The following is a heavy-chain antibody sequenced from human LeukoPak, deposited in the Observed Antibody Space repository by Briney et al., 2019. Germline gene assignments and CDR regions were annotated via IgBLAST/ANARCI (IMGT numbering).Heavy chain of an antibody. CDR2: IYHSGST. V-gene: IGHV4-30-2*01. CDR1: GGSISSGGYY. J-gene: IGHJ5*02. Sequence: SQTLSLTCTVSGGSISSGGYYWSWIRQPPGKGLEWIGYIYHSGSTYYNPSLKSRVTISVDTSKNQFSLELNSVTASDTAVYYCAGGGRGFDPWGQGTLVTVSS. CDR3: AGGGRGFDP.